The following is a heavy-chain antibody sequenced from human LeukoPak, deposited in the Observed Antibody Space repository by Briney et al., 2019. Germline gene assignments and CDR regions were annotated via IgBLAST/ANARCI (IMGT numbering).Heavy chain of an antibody. CDR3: ARAISAGSPITASDC. V-gene: IGHV1-2*02. D-gene: IGHD2-15*01. Sequence: ASVKVSCKTSGYTSTAYYMHWVRQAPGQGLEWMGWINPNSDFTNFAQNFQGRVTMTSDTSISTAYMELSRLRSDDTAVYYCARAISAGSPITASDCWGQGTLVTVSS. CDR2: INPNSDFT. CDR1: GYTSTAYY. J-gene: IGHJ4*02.